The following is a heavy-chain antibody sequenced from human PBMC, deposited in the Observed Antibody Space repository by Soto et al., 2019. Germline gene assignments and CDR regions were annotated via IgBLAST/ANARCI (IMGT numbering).Heavy chain of an antibody. CDR2: ISGSGGST. CDR1: GSSFSSDH. Sequence: GGSLKLSCVVSGSSFSSDHMTWVRQAPGRGLEWVSGISGSGGSTYYADSVKGRFTISRDNAKNTLYLQMKSLRVEDTALYYCAKDGGWSLAVAGLFDYWGPGTQVTVSS. V-gene: IGHV3-23*01. D-gene: IGHD6-19*01. J-gene: IGHJ4*02. CDR3: AKDGGWSLAVAGLFDY.